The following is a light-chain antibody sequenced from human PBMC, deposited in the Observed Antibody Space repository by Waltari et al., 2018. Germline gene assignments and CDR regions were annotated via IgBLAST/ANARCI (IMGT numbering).Light chain of an antibody. Sequence: IQLTQSPSSLSASVGDRVTITCRARQGIRNYLAWYQQKPGKAPKLLIYAACTLQSGVPSRFRGSGSETDFTRTCRSLQPEDFATYCCQQLNSYQCTFGQGTKEEIK. CDR3: QQLNSYQCT. J-gene: IGKJ1*01. CDR2: AAC. V-gene: IGKV1-9*01. CDR1: QGIRNY.